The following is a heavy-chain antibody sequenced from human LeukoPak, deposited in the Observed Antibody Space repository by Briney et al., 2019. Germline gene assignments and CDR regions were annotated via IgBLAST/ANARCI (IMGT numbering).Heavy chain of an antibody. J-gene: IGHJ4*02. CDR3: AKDVDILTGYY. V-gene: IGHV3-23*01. CDR1: GFTFSSYA. D-gene: IGHD3-9*01. Sequence: PGASLRLSCAASGFTFSSYAMSWVRQAPGKGLEWVSAISGSGGSTYYTDSVKGRFTISRDNSKNTLYLQMNSLRAEDTAVYYCAKDVDILTGYYWGQGTLVTVSS. CDR2: ISGSGGST.